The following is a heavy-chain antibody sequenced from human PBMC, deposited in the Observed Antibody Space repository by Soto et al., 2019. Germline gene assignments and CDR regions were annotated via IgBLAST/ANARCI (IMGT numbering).Heavy chain of an antibody. CDR2: ISAHNGNT. V-gene: IGHV1-18*01. D-gene: IGHD6-6*01. CDR1: GYTFTSYG. Sequence: QVHLVQSGAEVKKPGASVKVSCKASGYTFTSYGITWVRQAPGQGLEWMGWISAHNGNTDDAQKLQGGVIVTRDTSTSTASMELRSLISDDTAVYYCARGRDGDYWGQGALVTVSS. J-gene: IGHJ4*02. CDR3: ARGRDGDY.